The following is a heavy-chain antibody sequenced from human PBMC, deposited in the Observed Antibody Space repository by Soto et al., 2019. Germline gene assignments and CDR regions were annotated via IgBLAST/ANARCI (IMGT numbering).Heavy chain of an antibody. CDR2: IYPGDSDT. Sequence: GESLKISCKGSGYSFTSYWIGWVRQMPGKGLEWMGIIYPGDSDTRYSPSFQGQVTISADKSISTAYLQWSSLKASDTAMYYCASFGVRYCSSTSCYDDYYYGMDVWGQGTTVTVSS. J-gene: IGHJ6*02. D-gene: IGHD2-2*01. V-gene: IGHV5-51*01. CDR3: ASFGVRYCSSTSCYDDYYYGMDV. CDR1: GYSFTSYW.